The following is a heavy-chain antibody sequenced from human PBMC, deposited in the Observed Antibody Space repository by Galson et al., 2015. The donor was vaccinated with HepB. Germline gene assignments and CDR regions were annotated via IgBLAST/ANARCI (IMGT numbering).Heavy chain of an antibody. J-gene: IGHJ5*02. CDR3: AREIRLKGSEWFDP. Sequence: SVKVSCKASGGTFSSYTITWVRQAPGQGLEWMGEITPMFGRPNYAQKFQGRVTITADESTSTAYMQLTRLTSEDTAVYYCAREIRLKGSEWFDPWGQGALVIVSS. CDR1: GGTFSSYT. CDR2: ITPMFGRP. V-gene: IGHV1-69*13.